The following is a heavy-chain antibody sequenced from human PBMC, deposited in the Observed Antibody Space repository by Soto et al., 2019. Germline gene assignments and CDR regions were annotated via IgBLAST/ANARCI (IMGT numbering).Heavy chain of an antibody. CDR1: GFTFSSYG. D-gene: IGHD3-10*01. J-gene: IGHJ6*02. V-gene: IGHV3-30*18. Sequence: QVQLVESGGGVVQPGRSLRLSCAASGFTFSSYGMHWVRQAPGKGLEWVAVISYDGSNKYYADSVKGRFTISRDNSKNPLYLQMNSLRAEDTAVYYCAKIVLPWFGELFNYYYGMDVWGQGTTVTVSS. CDR3: AKIVLPWFGELFNYYYGMDV. CDR2: ISYDGSNK.